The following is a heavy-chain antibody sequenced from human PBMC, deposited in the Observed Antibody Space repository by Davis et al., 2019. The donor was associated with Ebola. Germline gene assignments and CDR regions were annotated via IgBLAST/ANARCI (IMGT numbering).Heavy chain of an antibody. CDR2: ISYDGSNK. J-gene: IGHJ5*02. Sequence: GESLKISCAASGFTFSSYAMHWVRQAPGKGLEWVAVISYDGSNKYYADSVKGRFTISRDNSKNTLYLQMNSLRAEDTAVYYCARDLFTYYDFWSGSQRNWFDPWGQGTLVTVSS. D-gene: IGHD3-3*01. CDR3: ARDLFTYYDFWSGSQRNWFDP. CDR1: GFTFSSYA. V-gene: IGHV3-30-3*01.